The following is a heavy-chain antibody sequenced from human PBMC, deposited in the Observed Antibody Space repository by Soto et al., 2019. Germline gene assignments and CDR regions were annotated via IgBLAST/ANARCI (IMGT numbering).Heavy chain of an antibody. CDR1: GGSISSGGYS. Sequence: QLQLQESGSGLVKPSQTLSLTCAVSGGSISSGGYSWSWIRQPPGKGLEWIGYIYHSGSTYYNPSLQGRVTMAVDRSKNQLSLRLSSVTAADTAGYYCARVPDYWGQGTLVTVSS. CDR3: ARVPDY. V-gene: IGHV4-30-2*01. J-gene: IGHJ4*02. CDR2: IYHSGST.